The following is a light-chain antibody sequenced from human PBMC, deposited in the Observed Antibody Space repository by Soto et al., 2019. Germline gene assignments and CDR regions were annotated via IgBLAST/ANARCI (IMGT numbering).Light chain of an antibody. V-gene: IGKV3-20*01. CDR1: QSVSSSY. CDR2: GAS. CDR3: QQYGSA. J-gene: IGKJ5*01. Sequence: EIVWTQSPGTLSLSPGESATLSCRASQSVSSSYLAWYQQKPGQAPRLLIYGASSRATGIPDRFSGSGSGTDFTLTISRLEPEDFAVYYWQQYGSAVGQGTRLEIK.